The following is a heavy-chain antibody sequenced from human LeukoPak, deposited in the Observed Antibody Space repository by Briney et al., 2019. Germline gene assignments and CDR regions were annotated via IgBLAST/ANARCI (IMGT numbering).Heavy chain of an antibody. CDR1: GYSISSGYY. CDR2: IYHSGST. V-gene: IGHV4-38-2*02. J-gene: IGHJ6*03. D-gene: IGHD2-15*01. Sequence: NPSETLSLTCAVSGYSISSGYYWGWIRQPPGKGLEWIGSIYHSGSTYYNPSLKSRVTISVDTSKNQFSLKLSSVTAADTAVYYCARDGVGYCSGGSCYYYYMDVWGKGTTVTVSS. CDR3: ARDGVGYCSGGSCYYYYMDV.